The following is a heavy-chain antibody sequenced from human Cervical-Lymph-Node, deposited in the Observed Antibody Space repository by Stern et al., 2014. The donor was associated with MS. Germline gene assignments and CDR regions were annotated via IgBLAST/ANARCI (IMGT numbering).Heavy chain of an antibody. Sequence: HVTLRESGPALVKPTQTLTLTCTFSGFSLSTSGMCVSWIRQPPGKALEWLALIDWDDDKYYSTSLKTRLTISKDTSKNQVVLTMTNMDPVDTATYYCARIRHGSGSYSGMDVWGQGTTVTVSS. CDR2: IDWDDDK. CDR1: GFSLSTSGMC. CDR3: ARIRHGSGSYSGMDV. J-gene: IGHJ6*02. V-gene: IGHV2-70*01. D-gene: IGHD3-10*01.